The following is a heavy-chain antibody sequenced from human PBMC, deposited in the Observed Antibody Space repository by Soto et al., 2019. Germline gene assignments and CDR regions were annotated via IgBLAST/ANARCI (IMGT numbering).Heavy chain of an antibody. D-gene: IGHD7-27*01. CDR2: IYDGGRT. V-gene: IGHV4-30-4*01. J-gene: IGHJ4*02. CDR1: GGSISTVDYW. CDR3: ARGPSGDKVDS. Sequence: QVQLQESGPGLVKPSQTLSLTCTVSGGSISTVDYWWSWIRQSPDMGLEWIGHIYDGGRTYNNPSLESRVTMSVDTSKSQLSLTLSSVSAADTAVYYCARGPSGDKVDSWGPGTLVTVSS.